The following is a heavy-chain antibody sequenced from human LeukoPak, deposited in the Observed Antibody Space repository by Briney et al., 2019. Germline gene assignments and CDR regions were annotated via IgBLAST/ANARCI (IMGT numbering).Heavy chain of an antibody. CDR1: GFTFSGYD. J-gene: IGHJ4*02. CDR2: ISSSSGTI. CDR3: ARGPGTRQFDY. Sequence: GGSLRLSCAASGFTFSGYDMSWIRQAPGQGLEWVSYISSSSGTIYYADSVKGRFTISRDNSKNSLYLQMSSLRAEDTAVYYCARGPGTRQFDYWGQGTLVTVSS. D-gene: IGHD3/OR15-3a*01. V-gene: IGHV3-11*01.